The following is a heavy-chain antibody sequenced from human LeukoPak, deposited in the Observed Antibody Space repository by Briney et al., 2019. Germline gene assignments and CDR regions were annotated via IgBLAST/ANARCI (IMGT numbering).Heavy chain of an antibody. D-gene: IGHD2-2*01. V-gene: IGHV3-48*01. CDR2: ISSSSSTI. CDR1: GFTFSNYW. J-gene: IGHJ4*02. Sequence: GGSLRLSCAVSGFTFSNYWMSWARQSPGKGLEWVSYISSSSSTIHYADSVKGRFTISRDNAKNSLYLQMNSLRAEDTAVYYCARLSYPGDYWGQGTLVTVSS. CDR3: ARLSYPGDY.